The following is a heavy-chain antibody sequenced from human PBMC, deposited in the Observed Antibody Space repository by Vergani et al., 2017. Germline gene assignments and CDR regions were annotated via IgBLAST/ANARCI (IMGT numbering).Heavy chain of an antibody. J-gene: IGHJ4*02. Sequence: QVQLQESGPGLVKPSETLSLTCAVSGYSISSGYYWGWIRQPPGKGLEWIGSIYHSGSTYYNPSLKSRVTISVDTSKNQFSLKLSSVTAADTAVYYCARTEYYYESSGYLSTPFDYWGQGTLVTVSS. V-gene: IGHV4-38-2*01. D-gene: IGHD3-22*01. CDR1: GYSISSGYY. CDR2: IYHSGST. CDR3: ARTEYYYESSGYLSTPFDY.